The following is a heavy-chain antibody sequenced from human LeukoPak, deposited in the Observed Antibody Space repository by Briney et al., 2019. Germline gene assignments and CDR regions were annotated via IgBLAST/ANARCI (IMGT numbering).Heavy chain of an antibody. V-gene: IGHV3-74*01. CDR1: GFTFSSYW. D-gene: IGHD2-8*01. J-gene: IGHJ4*02. CDR3: AKGDLYCTSFSCPLHF. CDR2: ISGDGRNI. Sequence: GGSLRLSCAASGFTFSSYWMHWVRHGPGKGLVWVSRISGDGRNINYADSVRGRFTISRDNAKNTLYLQMNGLKTEDTALYYCAKGDLYCTSFSCPLHFWGQGTLVIVSS.